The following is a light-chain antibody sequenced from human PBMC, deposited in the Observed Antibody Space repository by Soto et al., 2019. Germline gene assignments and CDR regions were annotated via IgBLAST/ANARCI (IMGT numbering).Light chain of an antibody. V-gene: IGLV2-14*01. J-gene: IGLJ3*02. CDR2: DVS. CDR1: SSDVGGYNY. Sequence: QSVLTQPASVSGSPGQAITLSCTGTSSDVGGYNYVSWYQQHPGKAPKLMIYDVSNRPSGVSNSFSGSKSGNTASLTISGLQAEDDADYYCSSYTSSSTQVFGGGTKVTVL. CDR3: SSYTSSSTQV.